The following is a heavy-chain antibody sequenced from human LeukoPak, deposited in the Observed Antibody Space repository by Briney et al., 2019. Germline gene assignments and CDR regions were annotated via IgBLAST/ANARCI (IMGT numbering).Heavy chain of an antibody. D-gene: IGHD3-22*01. Sequence: SVKVSCKASGGTFSSYAISWVRQAPGQGLEWMGGIIPIFGTANYAQKFQGRVTITADESTSTAYMELSSLRSEDTAVYYCARDLNYYDSSGSPGFQHCGQGTLVTVSS. CDR2: IIPIFGTA. CDR1: GGTFSSYA. V-gene: IGHV1-69*13. CDR3: ARDLNYYDSSGSPGFQH. J-gene: IGHJ1*01.